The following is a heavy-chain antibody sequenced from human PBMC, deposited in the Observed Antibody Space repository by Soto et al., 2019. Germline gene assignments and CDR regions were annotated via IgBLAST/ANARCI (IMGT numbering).Heavy chain of an antibody. V-gene: IGHV3-30*18. D-gene: IGHD6-13*01. Sequence: PWGSLRLSCAASGFTFSSYGMHWVRQAPGKGLEWVAVISYDGSNKYYADSVKGRFTISRDNSKNTLYLQMNSLRAEDTAVYYCAKANPGIAAAGTNYWGQGTLVTVSS. J-gene: IGHJ4*02. CDR1: GFTFSSYG. CDR2: ISYDGSNK. CDR3: AKANPGIAAAGTNY.